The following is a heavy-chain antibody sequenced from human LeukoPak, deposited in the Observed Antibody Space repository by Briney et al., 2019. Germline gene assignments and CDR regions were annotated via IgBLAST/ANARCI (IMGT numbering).Heavy chain of an antibody. V-gene: IGHV3-48*03. CDR2: ISSSGSTI. CDR1: GFTFSSYE. D-gene: IGHD2-2*01. J-gene: IGHJ6*04. CDR3: ARIFREYCSSTSCYWPNYYYGMDV. Sequence: GGSLRLSCAASGFTFSSYEMNWVRQAPGKGLEWVSYISSSGSTIYYADSVKGRFTISRDNAKNSLYLQMNSLRAEDTAVYYCARIFREYCSSTSCYWPNYYYGMDVWGKGTTVTVSS.